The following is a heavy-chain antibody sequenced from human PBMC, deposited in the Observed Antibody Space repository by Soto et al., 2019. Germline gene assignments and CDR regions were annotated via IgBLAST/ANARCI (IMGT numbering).Heavy chain of an antibody. V-gene: IGHV1-69*01. J-gene: IGHJ4*02. CDR3: ARDCSGGSCYSGVYFDY. Sequence: QVQLVQSGAEVKKPGSSVKVSCKASGGTFSSYAISWVRQAPGQGLEWMGGIIPIFGTANYAQKFQGRVTITADESTSKAYMGLSSLRSEDTAVYYCARDCSGGSCYSGVYFDYWGQGTLVTVSS. CDR1: GGTFSSYA. CDR2: IIPIFGTA. D-gene: IGHD2-15*01.